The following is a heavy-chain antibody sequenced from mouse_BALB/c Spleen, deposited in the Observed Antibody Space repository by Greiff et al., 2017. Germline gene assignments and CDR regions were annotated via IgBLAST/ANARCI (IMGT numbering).Heavy chain of an antibody. D-gene: IGHD1-1*01. J-gene: IGHJ4*01. CDR1: GYTFTSYY. Sequence: QVQLQQSGAELVKPGASVKLSCKASGYTFTSYYMYWVKQRPGQGLEWIGEINPSNGGTNFNEKFKSKATLTVDKSSSTAYMQLSSLTSEDSAVYYCTRAIYYNGSSYDYAMDYWGQGTSVTVSS. CDR2: INPSNGGT. V-gene: IGHV1S81*02. CDR3: TRAIYYNGSSYDYAMDY.